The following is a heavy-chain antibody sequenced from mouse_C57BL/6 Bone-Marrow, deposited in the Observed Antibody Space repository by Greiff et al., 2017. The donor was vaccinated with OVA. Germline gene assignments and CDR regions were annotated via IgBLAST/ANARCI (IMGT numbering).Heavy chain of an antibody. Sequence: VPLPQSGPALVQPGASVTLSFPCSVYTFTYYYMNWVKQSHGKSLEWIGDINPNNGGTSYNQKFKGKATLTVDKSSSTAYMELRSLTSEDSAVYYCARERLFLDYWGQGTTLTVSS. D-gene: IGHD1-1*02. CDR1: VYTFTYYY. J-gene: IGHJ2*01. CDR2: INPNNGGT. V-gene: IGHV1-26*01. CDR3: ARERLFLDY.